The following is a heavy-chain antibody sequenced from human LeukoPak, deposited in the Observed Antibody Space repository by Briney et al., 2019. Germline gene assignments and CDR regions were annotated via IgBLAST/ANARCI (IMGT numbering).Heavy chain of an antibody. CDR3: ASRPAEYPNIVVVPAAPYWYFDL. J-gene: IGHJ2*01. D-gene: IGHD2-2*01. CDR1: GGTFSSYA. V-gene: IGHV1-69*01. Sequence: SVKVSCKASGGTFSSYAISWVRQAPGQGLEWMGGIIPIFGTANYAQKFQCRVTITADESTSTAYMELSSLRSEDTAVYYCASRPAEYPNIVVVPAAPYWYFDLWGRGTLVTVSS. CDR2: IIPIFGTA.